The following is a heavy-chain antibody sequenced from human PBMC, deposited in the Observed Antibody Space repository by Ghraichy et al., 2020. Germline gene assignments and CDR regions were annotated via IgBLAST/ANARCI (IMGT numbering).Heavy chain of an antibody. D-gene: IGHD6-19*01. J-gene: IGHJ3*02. V-gene: IGHV4-59*08. CDR1: GGSISRYY. CDR3: ARHRGSGWPDAFDI. Sequence: SETLSLTCTVSGGSISRYYWSWIRQPPGKGLEWIGYIYYSGSTNYNPSLKSRVRISVDTSKNQFSLKLSAVPAADTATYYCARHRGSGWPDAFDIWGQGTMVGVSS. CDR2: IYYSGST.